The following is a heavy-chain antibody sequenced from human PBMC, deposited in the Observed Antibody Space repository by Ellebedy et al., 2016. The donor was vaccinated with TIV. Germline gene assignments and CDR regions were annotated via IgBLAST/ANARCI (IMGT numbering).Heavy chain of an antibody. Sequence: GGSLRLXCAASGFTFSNYGIHWVRQAPGKGLEWVAVISYDGSKKYYADSVKGRFTISRDISKNTLYLQLNSLTVEDTAVYYCARDRVARDYYYYDIDVWGQGTTVTVSS. J-gene: IGHJ6*02. CDR1: GFTFSNYG. CDR2: ISYDGSKK. D-gene: IGHD2-15*01. CDR3: ARDRVARDYYYYDIDV. V-gene: IGHV3-30*03.